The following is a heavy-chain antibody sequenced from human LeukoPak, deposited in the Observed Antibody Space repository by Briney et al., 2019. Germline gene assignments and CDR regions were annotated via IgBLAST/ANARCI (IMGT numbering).Heavy chain of an antibody. J-gene: IGHJ4*02. V-gene: IGHV4-34*01. D-gene: IGHD3-16*01. CDR1: GGSFSGYY. CDR3: ARASVASAGGKNFDY. Sequence: SETLSLTCAVYGGSFSGYYWSWIRQPPGKGLERIGEINHSGSTNYNPSLKSRVTISVDTSKNQFSLKLSSVTAADTAVYYCARASVASAGGKNFDYWGQGTLVTVSS. CDR2: INHSGST.